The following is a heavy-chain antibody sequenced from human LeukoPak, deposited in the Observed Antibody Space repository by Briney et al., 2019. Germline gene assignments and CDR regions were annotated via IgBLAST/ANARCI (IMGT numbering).Heavy chain of an antibody. CDR3: ARDHCGSDYYRAFDI. V-gene: IGHV4-59*01. D-gene: IGHD2-21*02. Sequence: SETLSLTCTVSGGSIGSYYWSWIRQPPGKGLEWIAYIYYTGRTNYNPSLKSRVTISVDTSKNQFSLKLSSVTAADTAMYYCARDHCGSDYYRAFDIWGQGTMVTVSS. CDR2: IYYTGRT. J-gene: IGHJ3*02. CDR1: GGSIGSYY.